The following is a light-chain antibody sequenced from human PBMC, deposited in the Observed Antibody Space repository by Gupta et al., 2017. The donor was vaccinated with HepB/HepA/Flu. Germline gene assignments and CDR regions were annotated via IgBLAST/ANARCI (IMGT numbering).Light chain of an antibody. V-gene: IGLV4-69*01. J-gene: IGLJ3*02. CDR1: SGHSIHA. CDR3: QTWGTGNWV. CDR2: VHSDGSH. Sequence: QLVLTQSPSASASLGSSVKLTCTLSSGHSIHAIAWHPPPPETGPRYLMKVHSDGSHCKGDGIPDRFSGSSAGAERDLTISSLQSEDEDDYYCQTWGTGNWVFGGGTKLTVL.